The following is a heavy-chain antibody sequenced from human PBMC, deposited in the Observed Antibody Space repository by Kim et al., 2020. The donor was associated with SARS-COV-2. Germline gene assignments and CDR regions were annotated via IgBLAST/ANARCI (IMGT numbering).Heavy chain of an antibody. CDR1: GYTFTSYD. D-gene: IGHD3-22*01. Sequence: ASVKVSCKASGYTFTSYDINWVRQATGQGLEWMGWMNPNSGNTGYAQKFQGRVTMTRNTSISTAYMELSSLRSEDTAVYYCARGLGRITMIVVVPLPAWFDPWGQGTLVTVSS. CDR2: MNPNSGNT. V-gene: IGHV1-8*01. CDR3: ARGLGRITMIVVVPLPAWFDP. J-gene: IGHJ5*02.